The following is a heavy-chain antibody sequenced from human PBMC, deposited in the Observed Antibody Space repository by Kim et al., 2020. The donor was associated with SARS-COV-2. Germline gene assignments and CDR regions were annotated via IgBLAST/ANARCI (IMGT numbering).Heavy chain of an antibody. J-gene: IGHJ4*02. D-gene: IGHD6-13*01. V-gene: IGHV4-39*01. Sequence: YNPSLKSRVTISVDTSKNQFSLKLSSVTAADTAVYYCARQSSSWLVPFDYWGQGTLVTVSS. CDR3: ARQSSSWLVPFDY.